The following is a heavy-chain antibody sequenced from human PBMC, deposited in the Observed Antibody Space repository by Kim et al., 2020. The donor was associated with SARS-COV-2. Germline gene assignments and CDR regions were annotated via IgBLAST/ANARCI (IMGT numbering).Heavy chain of an antibody. CDR2: IYYSGSI. CDR3: ARDQTYYYGSGSYWHDAFDI. Sequence: SETLSLTCTVSGGSISSSSYYWGWIRQPPGKGLEWIGSIYYSGSIYYNPSLKSRVTISVDTSKNQFSLKLSSVTAADTAVYYCARDQTYYYGSGSYWHDAFDIWGQGTMVTVSS. CDR1: GGSISSSSYY. V-gene: IGHV4-39*07. J-gene: IGHJ3*02. D-gene: IGHD3-10*01.